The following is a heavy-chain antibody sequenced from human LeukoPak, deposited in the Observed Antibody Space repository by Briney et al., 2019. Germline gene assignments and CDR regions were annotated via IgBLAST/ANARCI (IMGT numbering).Heavy chain of an antibody. V-gene: IGHV4-31*03. CDR2: IYYSGST. D-gene: IGHD1-26*01. J-gene: IGHJ6*03. CDR1: GGSMNSGGYY. Sequence: SQTLSLTCTVFGGSMNSGGYYWSWIRQHPGKGLEWLGYIYYSGSTYYNPSLKSRVTISVDTSKNQFSLKLSSVTAADTAVYYCARELIVPDGGGYYYYYMDVWGQGTTVTVSS. CDR3: ARELIVPDGGGYYYYYMDV.